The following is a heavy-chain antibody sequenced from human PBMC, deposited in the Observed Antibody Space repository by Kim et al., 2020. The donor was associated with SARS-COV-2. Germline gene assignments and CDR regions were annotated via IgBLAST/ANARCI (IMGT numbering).Heavy chain of an antibody. D-gene: IGHD6-19*01. Sequence: QKFQGRVTITADKSTSTAYMGLSSLRSEDTAVYYCARGRIAVAGGPYFDYWGQGTLVTVSS. CDR3: ARGRIAVAGGPYFDY. J-gene: IGHJ4*02. V-gene: IGHV1-69*04.